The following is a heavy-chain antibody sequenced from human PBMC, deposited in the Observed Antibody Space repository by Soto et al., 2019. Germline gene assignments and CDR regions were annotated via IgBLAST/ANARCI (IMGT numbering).Heavy chain of an antibody. CDR1: GGSISSSSYY. Sequence: SETLSLTCTVSGGSISSSSYYWGWIRQPPGKGLEWIGNIFYSGITYYNPSLKSRVTMSVDTSKSTLYLQMSSLGPEDTAVYYCVKERYAQLWLEDYGMDVWGQGTTVTVSS. J-gene: IGHJ6*02. V-gene: IGHV4-39*02. CDR3: VKERYAQLWLEDYGMDV. CDR2: IFYSGIT. D-gene: IGHD5-18*01.